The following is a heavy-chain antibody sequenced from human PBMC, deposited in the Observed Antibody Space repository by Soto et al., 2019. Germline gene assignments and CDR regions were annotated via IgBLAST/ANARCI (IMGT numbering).Heavy chain of an antibody. CDR3: ARGRKVYASTSYVD. D-gene: IGHD6-13*01. CDR1: GVSFSGFS. V-gene: IGHV4-34*01. J-gene: IGHJ4*02. CDR2: INHSGST. Sequence: SETLSLTCAVYGVSFSGFSWSWIRQPPGKGLEWIGEINHSGSTNYNPSFKSRVTISEDTSKNQFSLKLSSVTAADTAVYYCARGRKVYASTSYVDWGQGALVTVSS.